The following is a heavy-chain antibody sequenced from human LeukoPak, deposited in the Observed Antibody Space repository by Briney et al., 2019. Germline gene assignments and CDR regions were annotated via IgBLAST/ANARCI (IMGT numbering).Heavy chain of an antibody. CDR2: IYYSGST. V-gene: IGHV4-39*01. D-gene: IGHD5-12*01. Sequence: PSETLSLTCTVSGGSISSSSYDWGWIRQPPGKGLEWIGSIYYSGSTYYNPSLKSRVTISVDTSKNQFSLKLSSVTAADTAVYYCARGRKIYPRQTYYYGMDVWGQGTTVTVSS. CDR3: ARGRKIYPRQTYYYGMDV. J-gene: IGHJ6*02. CDR1: GGSISSSSYD.